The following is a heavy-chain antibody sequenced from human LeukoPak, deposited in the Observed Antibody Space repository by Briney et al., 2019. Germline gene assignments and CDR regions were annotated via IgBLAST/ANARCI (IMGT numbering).Heavy chain of an antibody. J-gene: IGHJ4*02. V-gene: IGHV3-21*01. Sequence: PGGSLRLSCAASGFTFSNCTMTWVGQAPGKGLEWVSSISSSSSCIYYADSVKGQFTISRDNAKNSLFLQMNSLRAEDTAVYYCASHCSSSPRYLVFWGQGTLVSVSS. CDR1: GFTFSNCT. CDR3: ASHCSSSPRYLVF. D-gene: IGHD6-13*01. CDR2: ISSSSSCI.